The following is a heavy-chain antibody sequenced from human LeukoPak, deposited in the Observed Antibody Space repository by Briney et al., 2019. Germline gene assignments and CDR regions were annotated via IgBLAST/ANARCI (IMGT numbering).Heavy chain of an antibody. J-gene: IGHJ4*02. CDR2: IRYDGSNK. CDR1: GFTFSSYG. D-gene: IGHD6-19*01. V-gene: IGHV3-30*02. CDR3: ARVSSGWYADDFDY. Sequence: GGSLRLSCAASGFTFSSYGMHWVRQAPGKGLEWVAFIRYDGSNKYYADSVKGRFTISRDNSKNSLYLQMNSLRAEDTAVYYCARVSSGWYADDFDYWGQGTLVTVSS.